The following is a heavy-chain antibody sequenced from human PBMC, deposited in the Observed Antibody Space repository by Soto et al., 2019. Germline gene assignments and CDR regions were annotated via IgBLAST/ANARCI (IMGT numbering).Heavy chain of an antibody. CDR2: INPSGGST. J-gene: IGHJ3*02. CDR1: GYTFTSYY. D-gene: IGHD4-17*01. CDR3: ARDPPSPYGYYPWPAFDI. Sequence: QVQLVQSGAEVKKPGASVKVSCKASGYTFTSYYMHWVRQAPGQGLEWMGIINPSGGSTSYAQKFQGRVTMTRDTSTSTVYMELSSLRSEDTAVYYCARDPPSPYGYYPWPAFDIWGQGTMVTVSS. V-gene: IGHV1-46*01.